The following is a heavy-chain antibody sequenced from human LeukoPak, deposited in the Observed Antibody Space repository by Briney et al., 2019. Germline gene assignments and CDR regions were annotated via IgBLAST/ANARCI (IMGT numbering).Heavy chain of an antibody. CDR3: AGDYYGSGNYYKH. CDR1: GGSIRRDY. CDR2: IHYSGST. D-gene: IGHD3-10*01. J-gene: IGHJ4*02. V-gene: IGHV4-59*08. Sequence: SETLSLTCTVSGGSIRRDYWSWIPQSPGKGLEWIGFIHYSGSTNYNPSLKGRVTISIDTSENQFSLKLSSVTAADTAVYYCAGDYYGSGNYYKHGGQGTLVTVSA.